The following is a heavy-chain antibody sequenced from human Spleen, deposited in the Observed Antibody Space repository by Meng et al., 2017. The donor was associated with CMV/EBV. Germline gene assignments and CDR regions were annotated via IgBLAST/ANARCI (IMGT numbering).Heavy chain of an antibody. CDR2: IRHDGNSK. D-gene: IGHD3-22*01. CDR3: AKDRSSGWPYYSDH. CDR1: GFSFSNYG. Sequence: GESLKISCAASGFSFSNYGMHWVRQAPGKGLEWVAFIRHDGNSKDHVDSVRGRFTISRDNSKNTLYLQMNSLRGEDTAVYFCAKDRSSGWPYYSDHWGQGTLVTVSS. V-gene: IGHV3-30*02. J-gene: IGHJ4*02.